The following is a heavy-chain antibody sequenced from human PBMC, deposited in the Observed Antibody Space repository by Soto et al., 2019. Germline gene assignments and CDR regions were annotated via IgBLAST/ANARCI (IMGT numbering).Heavy chain of an antibody. CDR1: GFTFWTYA. CDR2: ISGTGGGT. J-gene: IGHJ1*01. CDR3: ARHPPPGYYYDSSGYYGYFQH. Sequence: GGSLRLSCAASGFTFWTYAMSWVRQAPGRGLEWVSVISGTGGGTSYADSVKGRFTISRDNSKNTLYLQMNSLGVEDTAVYYCARHPPPGYYYDSSGYYGYFQHWGQGTPVTVSS. D-gene: IGHD3-22*01. V-gene: IGHV3-23*01.